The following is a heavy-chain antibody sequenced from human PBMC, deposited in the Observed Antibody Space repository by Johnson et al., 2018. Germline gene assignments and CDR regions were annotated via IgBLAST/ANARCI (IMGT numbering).Heavy chain of an antibody. J-gene: IGHJ6*03. CDR1: GFTFSIYW. CDR2: INHDGSS. CDR3: ARDGCSGGTCYFKNYMDV. Sequence: EVQLVESGGGTVQXGGSLRLSCAASGFTFSIYWMHWVRQVPGKGPVWLSRINHDGSSTYADSVRGRFTISRDNTKNTVYLQMNNLRSDDTAVYYCARDGCSGGTCYFKNYMDVWGKGTTVTVSS. D-gene: IGHD2-15*01. V-gene: IGHV3-74*03.